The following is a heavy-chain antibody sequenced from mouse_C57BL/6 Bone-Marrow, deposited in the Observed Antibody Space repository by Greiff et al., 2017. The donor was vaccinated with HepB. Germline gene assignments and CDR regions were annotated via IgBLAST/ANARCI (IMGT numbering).Heavy chain of an antibody. V-gene: IGHV1-18*01. CDR1: GYTFTDYN. Sequence: EVQGVESGPELVKPGASVKIPCKASGYTFTDYNMDWVKQSHGKSLEWIGDINPNNGGTIYNQKFKGKATLTVDKSSSTAYMELRSLTSEDTAVYYCARSTDYYGSSPYAMDYWGQGTSVTVSS. CDR2: INPNNGGT. J-gene: IGHJ4*01. CDR3: ARSTDYYGSSPYAMDY. D-gene: IGHD1-1*01.